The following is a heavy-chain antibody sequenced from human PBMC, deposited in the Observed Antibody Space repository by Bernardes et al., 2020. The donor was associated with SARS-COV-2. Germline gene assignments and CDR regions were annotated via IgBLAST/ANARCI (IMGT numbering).Heavy chain of an antibody. V-gene: IGHV3-72*01. D-gene: IGHD1-1*01. CDR2: SRDRAAGHTT. J-gene: IGHJ4*02. CDR3: AKDLLGTGAWDY. Sequence: GGSLRLSCAASGFVFSENYMDWVRQLPGRGLEWIGRSRDRAAGHTTKYAASVEGRFTVSRDLSKNLLYLQMSSLTIEDTAVYFCAKDLLGTGAWDYWGRGTLVTVSS. CDR1: GFVFSENY.